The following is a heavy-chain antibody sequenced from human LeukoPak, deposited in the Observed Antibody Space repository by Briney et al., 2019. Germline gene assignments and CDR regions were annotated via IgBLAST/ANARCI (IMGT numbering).Heavy chain of an antibody. CDR2: IYSGGPT. D-gene: IGHD2-8*02. CDR3: ARGWVVATGGFDM. Sequence: HPGGSLRLSCAASGFTVSLYYMTWVCQAPGKGLEWVSVIYSGGPTYYADSVKGRFTISRDNSKNTVYLQMNSLRGEDTAVYFCARGWVVATGGFDMWGQGTMVTVSS. V-gene: IGHV3-53*01. J-gene: IGHJ3*02. CDR1: GFTVSLYY.